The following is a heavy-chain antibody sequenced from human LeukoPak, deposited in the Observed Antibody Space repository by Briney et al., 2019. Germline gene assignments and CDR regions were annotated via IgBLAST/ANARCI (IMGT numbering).Heavy chain of an antibody. CDR2: IYPGGSDT. J-gene: IGHJ6*02. Sequence: GESLKISCKGSGYSFTSYWIGWVRQMPGKGLEWMGIIYPGGSDTRYSPSFQGQVTISADKSISTAYLQWSSLKASDTAMYYCARLGGGYCSSTSCYHLRYYYYGMDVWGQGTTVTVSS. D-gene: IGHD2-2*03. CDR3: ARLGGGYCSSTSCYHLRYYYYGMDV. V-gene: IGHV5-51*01. CDR1: GYSFTSYW.